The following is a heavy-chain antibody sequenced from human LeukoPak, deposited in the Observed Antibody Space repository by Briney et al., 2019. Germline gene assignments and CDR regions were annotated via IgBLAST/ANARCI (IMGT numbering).Heavy chain of an antibody. CDR3: ARGPEGPLYYYGMDV. V-gene: IGHV1-69*13. CDR2: IIPIFGTA. D-gene: IGHD1-14*01. J-gene: IGHJ6*02. CDR1: GGTFSSYA. Sequence: SVKVSCKASGGTFSSYAISWVRQAPGQGLEWMGGIIPIFGTANYAQKFQGRVTITADESTSTAYMELSSLRSEDTAVYYCARGPEGPLYYYGMDVWGQGTTVTVSS.